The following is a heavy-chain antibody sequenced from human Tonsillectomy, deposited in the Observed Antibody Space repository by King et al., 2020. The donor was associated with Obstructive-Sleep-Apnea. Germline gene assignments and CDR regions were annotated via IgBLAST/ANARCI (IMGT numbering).Heavy chain of an antibody. CDR1: GYSFTSYW. CDR3: ERPIYCTSITCYQGDNWFDP. D-gene: IGHD2-2*01. V-gene: IGHV5-10-1*01. J-gene: IGHJ5*02. CDR2: IDPSDSYT. Sequence: VQLVESGAEVKKPGESLRISCKGSGYSFTSYWINWVRRMPGKGLQWMGRIDPSDSYTNYSPSFQGHVTLSADKSINTAYLRWSRLKASDTAMYYCERPIYCTSITCYQGDNWFDPWGQGTLVTVSS.